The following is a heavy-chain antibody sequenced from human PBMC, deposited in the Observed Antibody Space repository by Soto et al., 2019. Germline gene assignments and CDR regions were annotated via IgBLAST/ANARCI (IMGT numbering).Heavy chain of an antibody. CDR3: ARGGYYDSSGSRNYHYSGMSV. Sequence: GASVKVSCKASGNTVPNYAIHWVRQAPGQRLEWMGWINAGNGNTKVPQKFQGRVTFTRDTSTKTAYMELRSLRSDDTGVYYCARGGYYDSSGSRNYHYSGMSVWGQGTSVTVSS. V-gene: IGHV1-3*01. D-gene: IGHD6-19*01. J-gene: IGHJ6*02. CDR1: GNTVPNYA. CDR2: INAGNGNT.